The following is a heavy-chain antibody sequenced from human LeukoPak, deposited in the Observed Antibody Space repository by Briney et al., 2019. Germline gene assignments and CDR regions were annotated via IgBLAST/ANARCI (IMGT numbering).Heavy chain of an antibody. Sequence: GGSLRLSCAASGFTFSSYTFYWFRQAPGKGLEWVASVSVEGIGRYFPGSVEGRFAISRDDSTKSVFLQMGNLRPEDTAVYFCATVTKVDFNYWGQGTLVTVSS. CDR1: GFTFSSYT. J-gene: IGHJ4*02. CDR3: ATVTKVDFNY. CDR2: VSVEGIGR. V-gene: IGHV3-30*09. D-gene: IGHD4-11*01.